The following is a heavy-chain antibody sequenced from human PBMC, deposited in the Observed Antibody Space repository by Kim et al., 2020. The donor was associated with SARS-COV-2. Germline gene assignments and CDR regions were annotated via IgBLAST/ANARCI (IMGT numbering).Heavy chain of an antibody. CDR3: ARRGLAGAAAGRWFDP. Sequence: ASVKVSCKASGYTFTSYYMHWVRQAPGQGLEWMGIINPSGGSTSYAQKFQGRVTMTRDTSTSTVYMELSSLRSEDTAVYYCARRGLAGAAAGRWFDPWGQGTLVTVSS. CDR1: GYTFTSYY. J-gene: IGHJ5*02. D-gene: IGHD6-13*01. V-gene: IGHV1-46*01. CDR2: INPSGGST.